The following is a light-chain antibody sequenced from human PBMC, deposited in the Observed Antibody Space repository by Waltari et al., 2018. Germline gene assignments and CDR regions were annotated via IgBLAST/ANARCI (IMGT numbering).Light chain of an antibody. CDR2: DVS. Sequence: QSALTQPASVSGSPGQSITIPCAGTSSDVGGYKSVSWYQQHPAKAPKPMIYDVSKRPSGVPNRFSGSKSGNTASLTISGLQAEDEADYFCSSYTSSSTYVFGTGTKVTVL. CDR1: SSDVGGYKS. J-gene: IGLJ1*01. CDR3: SSYTSSSTYV. V-gene: IGLV2-14*01.